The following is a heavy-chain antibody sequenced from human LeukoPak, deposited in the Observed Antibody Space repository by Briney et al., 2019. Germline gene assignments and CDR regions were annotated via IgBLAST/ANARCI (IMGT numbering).Heavy chain of an antibody. D-gene: IGHD6-19*01. Sequence: ASVKVSCKASGYTFTSNYMHWVRRAPGQGLEWMGMINPSGGSTSYARKFQGRVTMTSDTSTSTVFMELSSLRSEDTAVYSCARGLWQWLVDYWGQGTLVTVSS. J-gene: IGHJ4*02. CDR1: GYTFTSNY. CDR3: ARGLWQWLVDY. CDR2: INPSGGST. V-gene: IGHV1-46*01.